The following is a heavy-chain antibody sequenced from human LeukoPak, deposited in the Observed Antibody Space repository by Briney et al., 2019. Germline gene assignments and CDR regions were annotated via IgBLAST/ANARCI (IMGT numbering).Heavy chain of an antibody. Sequence: SETLSLTCTVSGGSISNYYWSWIRQPPGKGLEWIGYINRSGTTNCNPSLKSRVTISVDTSKNQFSLKLSSVAAADTAVYYCARAVSGTYGHFQHWGQGTLVTVSS. CDR3: ARAVSGTYGHFQH. CDR2: INRSGTT. CDR1: GGSISNYY. J-gene: IGHJ1*01. V-gene: IGHV4-59*01. D-gene: IGHD1-26*01.